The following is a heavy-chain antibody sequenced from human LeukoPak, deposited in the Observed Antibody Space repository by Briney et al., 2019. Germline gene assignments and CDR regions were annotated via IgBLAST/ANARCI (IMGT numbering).Heavy chain of an antibody. J-gene: IGHJ6*03. CDR1: GGSISRYF. Sequence: PSETLSLTCTVSGGSISRYFWSWIRQPAGKGLEWIGRIYTSGSTNYNPSLKSRVTMSVDTSKNQFSLKLSSVTAADTAVYYCARYTTYYYGSGSYYNPGYMDVWGKGTTVTVSS. CDR2: IYTSGST. CDR3: ARYTTYYYGSGSYYNPGYMDV. V-gene: IGHV4-4*07. D-gene: IGHD3-10*01.